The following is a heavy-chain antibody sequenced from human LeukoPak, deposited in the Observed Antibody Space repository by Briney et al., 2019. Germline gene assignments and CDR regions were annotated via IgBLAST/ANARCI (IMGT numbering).Heavy chain of an antibody. CDR1: GYSFTSYW. D-gene: IGHD3-22*01. CDR3: ARQRVYYYDSSGYWPGDAFDI. J-gene: IGHJ3*02. CDR2: IYPGDSDT. Sequence: GESLKISCKGSGYSFTSYWIGWVRQMPGKGPEWMGIIYPGDSDTRYSPSFQGQVTISADKSISTAYLQWSSLKASDTAMYFCARQRVYYYDSSGYWPGDAFDIWGQGTMVTVSS. V-gene: IGHV5-51*01.